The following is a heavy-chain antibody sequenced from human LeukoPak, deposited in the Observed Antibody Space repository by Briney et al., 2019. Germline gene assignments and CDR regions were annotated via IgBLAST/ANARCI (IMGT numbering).Heavy chain of an antibody. Sequence: PSETLPLTCTVSGGSISSYYWSWIRQPPGKGLEWIGYIYTSGSTNYNPSLKSRVTISVDTSKSQFSLKLSSVTAADTAVYYCARRRCSSTSCYTSWFGPWGQGTLVTVSS. CDR2: IYTSGST. V-gene: IGHV4-4*09. J-gene: IGHJ5*02. D-gene: IGHD2-2*02. CDR1: GGSISSYY. CDR3: ARRRCSSTSCYTSWFGP.